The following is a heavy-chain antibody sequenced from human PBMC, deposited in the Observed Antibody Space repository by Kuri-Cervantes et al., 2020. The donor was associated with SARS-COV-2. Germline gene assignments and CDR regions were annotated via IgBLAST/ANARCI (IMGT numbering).Heavy chain of an antibody. CDR2: ISYDGSNK. CDR1: GFTFSSYA. CDR3: ASSQTYYYDSSGSPDDY. J-gene: IGHJ4*02. D-gene: IGHD3-22*01. V-gene: IGHV3-30-3*01. Sequence: GESLKISCAASGFTFSSYAMHWVRQAPGKGLEWVAVISYDGSNKYYADSVKGRFTISRDNAKNSLYLQMNSLRAEDTAVYYCASSQTYYYDSSGSPDDYWGQGTLVTVSS.